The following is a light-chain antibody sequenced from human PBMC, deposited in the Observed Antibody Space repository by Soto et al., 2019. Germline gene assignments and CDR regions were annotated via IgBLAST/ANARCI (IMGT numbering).Light chain of an antibody. J-gene: IGLJ1*01. CDR2: EVS. CDR1: SSDVGGYNY. CDR3: SSYAGSNNPFV. V-gene: IGLV2-8*01. Sequence: QSVLTQPPSASGSPGQSVTISCTGTSSDVGGYNYVSWYQQHPGKAPKLMIYEVSKRPSGVPDRFSGSKSGNTASLTVSGLQAEDGADYYCSSYAGSNNPFVFGTGTKVT.